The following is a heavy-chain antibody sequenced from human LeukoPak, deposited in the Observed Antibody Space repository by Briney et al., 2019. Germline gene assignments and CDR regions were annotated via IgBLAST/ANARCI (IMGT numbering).Heavy chain of an antibody. V-gene: IGHV3-23*01. Sequence: GGSLRLSCAASGFTFSIYAMSWVRQAPGKGLQWVSPITSSGDGTYYADSVKGRFTISRDNSENTLYLQMNSLRVEDTAVYFCAKDRPNYYGSNGHYYRRDGDYWGQGTLVTVSS. CDR2: ITSSGDGT. CDR1: GFTFSIYA. J-gene: IGHJ4*02. D-gene: IGHD3-22*01. CDR3: AKDRPNYYGSNGHYYRRDGDY.